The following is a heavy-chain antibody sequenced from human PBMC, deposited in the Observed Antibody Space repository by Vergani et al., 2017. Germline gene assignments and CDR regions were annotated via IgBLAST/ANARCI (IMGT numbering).Heavy chain of an antibody. CDR1: GYTFTTYP. D-gene: IGHD6-19*01. Sequence: QVQLVQSGSELKKPGASVKVSCKTSGYTFTTYPINWVRQAPGQGPEWMGRINTDTGNPTYAQGFTGRFVFSLDTSVSTAYLQISSLKAEDTAVYYCARLIPRIAVAGYYYYGMDVWGQGTTVTVSS. V-gene: IGHV7-4-1*02. CDR3: ARLIPRIAVAGYYYYGMDV. J-gene: IGHJ6*02. CDR2: INTDTGNP.